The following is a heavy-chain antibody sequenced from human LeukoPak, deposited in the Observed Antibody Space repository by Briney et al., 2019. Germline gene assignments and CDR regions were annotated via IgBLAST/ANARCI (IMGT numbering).Heavy chain of an antibody. Sequence: SVKVSCKASGGTFSSYAISWVRQAPGQGLEWMGGIIPIFGTANYAQKFQGRVTITADESTSTAYMELSSLRSEDPAVYYCTRDDHNWNYRDDAFDMWGQGTMVTVSS. CDR1: GGTFSSYA. CDR3: TRDDHNWNYRDDAFDM. D-gene: IGHD1-7*01. J-gene: IGHJ3*02. CDR2: IIPIFGTA. V-gene: IGHV1-69*13.